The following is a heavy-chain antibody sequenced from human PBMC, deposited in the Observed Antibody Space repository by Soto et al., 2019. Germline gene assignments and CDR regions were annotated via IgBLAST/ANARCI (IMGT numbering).Heavy chain of an antibody. J-gene: IGHJ4*02. Sequence: QVQLVQSGAEVRKPGSSVRVSCKASGGSFNRHTISWVRQAPGQGLEWMGGIIPIFGTANHAQKFQGRVXXXXXXXXXXXXMELSSLRSDDTAIYYCARGWGYDSTDYYYAYWGQGTLVIVSS. D-gene: IGHD3-22*01. CDR1: GGSFNRHT. V-gene: IGHV1-69*01. CDR2: IIPIFGTA. CDR3: ARGWGYDSTDYYYAY.